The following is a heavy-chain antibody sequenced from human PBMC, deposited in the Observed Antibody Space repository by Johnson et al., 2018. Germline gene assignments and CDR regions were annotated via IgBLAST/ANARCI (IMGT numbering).Heavy chain of an antibody. CDR3: SRVKVPPNMYYYYMDV. D-gene: IGHD2-2*01. CDR2: ISYDGSTK. Sequence: QVQLVESGGGVVQXGRSLRLSCAASGFTFSSYGMHWVRQAPGKGLEWVAVISYDGSTKYYADSAKGGFTISRDNSKNTLYLQMHSRRAEDTAGYNGSRVKVPPNMYYYYMDVWGKGTTVTVSS. CDR1: GFTFSSYG. V-gene: IGHV3-30*03. J-gene: IGHJ6*03.